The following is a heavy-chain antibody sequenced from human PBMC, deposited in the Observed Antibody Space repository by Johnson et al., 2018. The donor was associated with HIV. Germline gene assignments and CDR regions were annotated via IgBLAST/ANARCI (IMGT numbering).Heavy chain of an antibody. CDR3: AKEGWQQLAQCAFDI. V-gene: IGHV3-23*04. D-gene: IGHD6-13*01. Sequence: VQLVESGGGLVQPGGSLRLSCAASGFAFSNYAMSWVRQAPGKGLEWVSAMSGSGGGTYYADSVKGRFTISRDNSKNTLYLQMNSLRAEDTAVYYCAKEGWQQLAQCAFDIWGQGTMVTVTS. CDR1: GFAFSNYA. CDR2: MSGSGGGT. J-gene: IGHJ3*02.